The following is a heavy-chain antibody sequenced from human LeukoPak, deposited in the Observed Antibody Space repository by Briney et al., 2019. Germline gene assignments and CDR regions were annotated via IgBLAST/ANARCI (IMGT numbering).Heavy chain of an antibody. CDR3: ARETGTYYDFWSGSPYYYYYYMDV. CDR1: GGSISSGSYY. Sequence: SETLSLTCTVSGGSISSGSYYWSWIRQPAGKGLGWIGRIYTSGSTNYNPSLKSRVTISVDTSKNQFSLKLSSVTAADTAVYYCARETGTYYDFWSGSPYYYYYYMDVWGKGTTVTVSS. J-gene: IGHJ6*03. D-gene: IGHD3-3*01. CDR2: IYTSGST. V-gene: IGHV4-61*02.